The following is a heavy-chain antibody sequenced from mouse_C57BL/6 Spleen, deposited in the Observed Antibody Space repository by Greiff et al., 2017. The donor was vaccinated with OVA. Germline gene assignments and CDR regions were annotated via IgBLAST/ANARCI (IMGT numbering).Heavy chain of an antibody. CDR3: ARDYSNLAWFAY. CDR2: INPNTGGT. V-gene: IGHV1-22*01. J-gene: IGHJ3*01. D-gene: IGHD2-5*01. CDR1: GYTFTDYN. Sequence: VPLQQSGPELVKPGASVKMSCKASGYTFTDYNMHWVTQSHGKSLEWIGYINPNTGGTSYNQKFKGKSTLTVNKSSSTAYMELRSLTSEDSAVYYCARDYSNLAWFAYWGQGTLVTVSA.